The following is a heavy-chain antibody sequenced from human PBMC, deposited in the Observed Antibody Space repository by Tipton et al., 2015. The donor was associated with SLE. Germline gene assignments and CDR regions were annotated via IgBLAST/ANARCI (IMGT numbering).Heavy chain of an antibody. CDR1: GDSMSRSDYC. Sequence: LVKPSETLSLTCTVSGDSMSRSDYCWGWVRQAPGKGLEWIGSIYYGGSTDYNASLKSRVTISLDMSNKQFSLSLSPVTAADTAVYYCARLTYFSEGGYLRSYFSYMDVWGSGTTVTVSS. D-gene: IGHD3-22*01. CDR2: IYYGGST. CDR3: ARLTYFSEGGYLRSYFSYMDV. V-gene: IGHV4-39*07. J-gene: IGHJ6*03.